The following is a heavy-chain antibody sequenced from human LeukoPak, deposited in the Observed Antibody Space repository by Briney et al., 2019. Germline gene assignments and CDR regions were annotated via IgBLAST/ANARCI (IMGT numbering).Heavy chain of an antibody. CDR1: GYTFTSYY. Sequence: GGSLRLSCAASGYTFTSYYMHWVRQAPGQGLEWMGIINPSGGSTSYAQKFQGRVTMTRDTSTSTVYMELSSLRSEDTAVYYCARERCSGGSCYSDYWGQGTLVTVSS. CDR2: INPSGGST. V-gene: IGHV1-46*01. CDR3: ARERCSGGSCYSDY. J-gene: IGHJ4*02. D-gene: IGHD2-15*01.